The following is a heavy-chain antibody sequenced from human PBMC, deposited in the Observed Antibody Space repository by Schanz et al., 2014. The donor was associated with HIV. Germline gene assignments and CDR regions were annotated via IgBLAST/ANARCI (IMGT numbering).Heavy chain of an antibody. Sequence: QEQLVESGGGVVQPGRSLRLSCVASGFNFNSYGMHWVRQAPGKGLEWVADIWHDGSNKNYADSVKGRFTISRDNSRNTVYLQMDSLRVEDTAVYYCARQGLRFSFWLDYWGQGTPVTVS. CDR1: GFNFNSYG. CDR2: IWHDGSNK. J-gene: IGHJ4*02. V-gene: IGHV3-33*08. D-gene: IGHD4-17*01. CDR3: ARQGLRFSFWLDY.